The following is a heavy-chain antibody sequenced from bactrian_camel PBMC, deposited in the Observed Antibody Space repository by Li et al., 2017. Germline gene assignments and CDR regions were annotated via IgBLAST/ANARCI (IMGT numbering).Heavy chain of an antibody. CDR1: GYTSNIYC. J-gene: IGHJ4*01. CDR3: AADLKSRGSWYYRRAADLNT. CDR2: IDSVGRT. D-gene: IGHD6*01. V-gene: IGHV3S53*01. Sequence: VQLVESGGGSVQAGGSLSLSCAASGYTSNIYCMGWFRQAPGKDREWVAQIDSVGRTDYARSVKGRFTISKDNAKNTLYLQMNSLKPEDTAMYYCAADLKSRGSWYYRRAADLNTGALGPRSPSP.